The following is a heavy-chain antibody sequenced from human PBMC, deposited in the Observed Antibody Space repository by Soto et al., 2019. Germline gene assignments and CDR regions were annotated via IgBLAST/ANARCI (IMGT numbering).Heavy chain of an antibody. J-gene: IGHJ3*01. CDR3: ARRASR. CDR2: IYPSGQPI. D-gene: IGHD1-26*01. CDR1: GFTFSSSE. Sequence: EVQLVESGGGLVQPGGSLRLSCAVSGFTFSSSEMYWVRQAPGKGLEWISYIYPSGQPIFYADSVKGRFTISRDNANNSLFLQMNSLRAEDTPVYYCARRASRWGQGTLVTVSS. V-gene: IGHV3-48*03.